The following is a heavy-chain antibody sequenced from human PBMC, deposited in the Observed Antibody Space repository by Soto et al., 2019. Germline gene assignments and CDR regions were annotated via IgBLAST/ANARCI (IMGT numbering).Heavy chain of an antibody. Sequence: PGGSLRLSCAASGFTFTSYAMSWVRQAPGKGLEWVSGISGSGGSPYYADSVKGRFTISRDNSKNTLYLQMNSLRAEDTAVYYCARESEDLTSNFDYWGQGTLVTVSS. CDR3: ARESEDLTSNFDY. J-gene: IGHJ4*02. CDR1: GFTFTSYA. V-gene: IGHV3-23*01. CDR2: ISGSGGSP.